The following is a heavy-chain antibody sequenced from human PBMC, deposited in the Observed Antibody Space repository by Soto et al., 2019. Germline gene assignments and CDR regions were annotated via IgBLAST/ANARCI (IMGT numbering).Heavy chain of an antibody. V-gene: IGHV4-30-4*01. CDR2: IYYSGST. J-gene: IGHJ5*02. CDR1: GGSISSGVYY. CDR3: ARERPDGARLVP. Sequence: QVQLQESGPGLVKPSQTLSLTCTVSGGSISSGVYYWSWIRQPPGKGLEWIGYIYYSGSTHYNPSLKSRVTISVDTSKNQVSLKLSSVTAADTAVYYCARERPDGARLVPWGQGTLVTVFS. D-gene: IGHD6-6*01.